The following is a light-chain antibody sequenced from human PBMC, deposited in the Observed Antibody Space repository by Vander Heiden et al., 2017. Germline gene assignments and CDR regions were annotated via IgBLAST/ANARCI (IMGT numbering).Light chain of an antibody. Sequence: QSALSQPASVSGSPGQSVTISCTGTSSDIGAYNFVSWYQQYGGKAPKMLIYEDRKRPLGVSNRFSGSKSGNTASLTISGLQAEDEAEYFCCSYAGSSAYDVFGGGAPLTVFGGGTLLTVL. CDR3: CSYAGSSAYDVFGGGAPLTV. J-gene: IGLJ7*01. CDR1: SSDIGAYNF. CDR2: EDR. V-gene: IGLV2-23*01.